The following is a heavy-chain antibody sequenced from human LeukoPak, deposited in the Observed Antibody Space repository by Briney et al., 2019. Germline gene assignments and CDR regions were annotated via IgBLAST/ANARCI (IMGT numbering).Heavy chain of an antibody. CDR2: INHSGST. J-gene: IGHJ4*02. V-gene: IGHV4-34*01. CDR3: ARGLNDSWTGENY. Sequence: SETLSLTCAVYDGSFSGYYWSWIRQPPGKGLEWTGEINHSGSTNYNPPLKSRVTISLDTSKSQFSLKVRYVTAADTAVYYCARGLNDSWTGENYWGQGTLVTVSS. CDR1: DGSFSGYY. D-gene: IGHD3-3*01.